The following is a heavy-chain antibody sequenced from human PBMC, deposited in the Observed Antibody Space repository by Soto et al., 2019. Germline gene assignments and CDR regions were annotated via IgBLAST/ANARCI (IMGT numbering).Heavy chain of an antibody. CDR3: AFDSASVTQVPVRD. CDR2: IIPSYDSP. Sequence: VQLVQSGAEVRQPGSSVRVSCKASGCTFSTYSVTWGRQAPGQGLEWMGGIIPSYDSPYYAQKFLDRVSLPASTSTYTAYMVVSRLTSEDTAVYFCAFDSASVTQVPVRDWGQGTRVLVSS. D-gene: IGHD2-21*02. V-gene: IGHV1-69*06. CDR1: GCTFSTYS. J-gene: IGHJ4*02.